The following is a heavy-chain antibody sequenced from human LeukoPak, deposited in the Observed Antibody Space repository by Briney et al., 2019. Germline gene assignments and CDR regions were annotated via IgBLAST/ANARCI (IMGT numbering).Heavy chain of an antibody. D-gene: IGHD5-18*01. V-gene: IGHV1-2*02. CDR1: GYTFTGYY. Sequence: ASVKVSCKASGYTFTGYYMRWVRQAPGQGLEWMGWINPSSGGTNYAQKFQGRVTMTRDTSISTAYMELSRLRSDDTAVYYCARDSTSSGYSYGYWLYWGQGTLVTVSS. CDR2: INPSSGGT. J-gene: IGHJ4*02. CDR3: ARDSTSSGYSYGYWLY.